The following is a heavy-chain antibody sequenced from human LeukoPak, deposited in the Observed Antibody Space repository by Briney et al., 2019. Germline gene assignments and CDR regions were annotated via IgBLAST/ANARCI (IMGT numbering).Heavy chain of an antibody. CDR1: GYSFSNYA. Sequence: GGSLRLSCAASGYSFSNYAMSWVRQVPGKGLEWVSAISGRDDSTYYADSVKGRFTISRDTSKNTLYLQMNSLRAEDTAVYYCAKWGDYDVLTGYYDSDYWGQGTLVTVSS. V-gene: IGHV3-23*01. CDR2: ISGRDDST. D-gene: IGHD3-9*01. J-gene: IGHJ4*02. CDR3: AKWGDYDVLTGYYDSDY.